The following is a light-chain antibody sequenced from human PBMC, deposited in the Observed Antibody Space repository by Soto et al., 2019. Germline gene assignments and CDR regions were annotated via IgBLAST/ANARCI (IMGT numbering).Light chain of an antibody. CDR1: QSILYSSNNKDY. CDR2: WAS. V-gene: IGKV4-1*01. Sequence: DIVMTQSPDSLAVSLGEWAPINCKSSQSILYSSNNKDYLAWYQQKPGQPPKLLIYWASTRESGVPDRFSGSGSGTDFTLTISSLQAEDVAVYYCQQYYSIPLTFGGGTKVDI. J-gene: IGKJ4*01. CDR3: QQYYSIPLT.